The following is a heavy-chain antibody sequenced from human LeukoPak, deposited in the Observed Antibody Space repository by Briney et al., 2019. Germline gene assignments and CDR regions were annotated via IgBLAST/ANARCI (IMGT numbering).Heavy chain of an antibody. CDR3: ARGQRIINGMDV. CDR1: GYSFSRYG. CDR2: INAYNGNT. Sequence: GASVKVSCKASGYSFSRYGITWVRQAPGQGLEWMGWINAYNGNTNSAQRLHGRVTMTTDTSTSTAYLELRNLRSDDTAIYYCARGQRIINGMDVWGQGTTVTVSS. V-gene: IGHV1-18*01. J-gene: IGHJ6*02. D-gene: IGHD2-2*01.